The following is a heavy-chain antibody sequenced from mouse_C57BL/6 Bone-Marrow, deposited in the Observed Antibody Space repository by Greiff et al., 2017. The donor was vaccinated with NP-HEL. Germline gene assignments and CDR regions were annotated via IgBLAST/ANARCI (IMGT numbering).Heavy chain of an antibody. CDR1: GFNIKDDY. J-gene: IGHJ3*01. CDR2: IDPENGDT. CDR3: TRYYGSSFFAY. Sequence: EVQLQQSGAELVRPGASVKLSCTASGFNIKDDYMHWVKQRPEQGLEWIGWIDPENGDTEYASKFQGKATITADTSSNTAYLQLSSLTSEDTAVYYCTRYYGSSFFAYWGQGTLVTVSA. D-gene: IGHD1-1*01. V-gene: IGHV14-4*01.